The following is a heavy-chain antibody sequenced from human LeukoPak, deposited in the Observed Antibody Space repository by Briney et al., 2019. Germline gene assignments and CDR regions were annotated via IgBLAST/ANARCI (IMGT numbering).Heavy chain of an antibody. CDR1: GGSISSYY. J-gene: IGHJ4*02. V-gene: IGHV4-59*01. CDR2: IYYSGNT. D-gene: IGHD6-19*01. CDR3: ARVRFRSGWRPPYYFDY. Sequence: SETLSLTCTVSGGSISSYYWSWIRQPPGKGLEWIGYIYYSGNTNYNPSLKSRVTISVDMSKNQFSLKLSSVTAADTAVYYCARVRFRSGWRPPYYFDYWGQGTLVTVSS.